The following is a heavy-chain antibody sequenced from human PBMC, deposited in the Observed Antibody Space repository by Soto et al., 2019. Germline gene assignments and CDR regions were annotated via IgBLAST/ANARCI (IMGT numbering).Heavy chain of an antibody. CDR2: ISYDGSNK. D-gene: IGHD6-19*01. Sequence: QVQLVESGGGVVQPGRSLRLSCAASGFTFSSYAMHWVRQAPGRGLERVAGISYDGSNKYYADSVKGRFTISRNNSKNTLYLQRNGLRAEDTAVYSCARTPSRVRIAVAGILDYWGQGTLVTVSS. V-gene: IGHV3-30-3*01. CDR3: ARTPSRVRIAVAGILDY. CDR1: GFTFSSYA. J-gene: IGHJ4*02.